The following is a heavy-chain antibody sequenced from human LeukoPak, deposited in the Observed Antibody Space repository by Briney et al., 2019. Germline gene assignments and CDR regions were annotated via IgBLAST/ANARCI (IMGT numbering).Heavy chain of an antibody. Sequence: GGSLRLSCAASGFTFSSYAMSWVRQAPGKGLEWVSYISSSGSTIYYADSVEGRFTISRGNAKNSLYLQMNSLRAEDTAVYYCARGPHYSGYDWSMPYWGQGTLVTVSS. D-gene: IGHD5-12*01. J-gene: IGHJ4*02. CDR3: ARGPHYSGYDWSMPY. V-gene: IGHV3-48*04. CDR1: GFTFSSYA. CDR2: ISSSGSTI.